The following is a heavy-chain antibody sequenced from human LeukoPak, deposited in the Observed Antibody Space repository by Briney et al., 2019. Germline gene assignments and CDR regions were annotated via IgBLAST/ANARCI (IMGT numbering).Heavy chain of an antibody. D-gene: IGHD2-15*01. CDR3: ARARDAGYCSGGSCYSFLAY. CDR2: ISSSSSTM. CDR1: GFTFSSYE. J-gene: IGHJ4*02. V-gene: IGHV3-48*03. Sequence: GGSLRLSCAASGFTFSSYEMNWVRQAPGKGLEWVSYISSSSSTMYYADSVKGRFTISRDNAKNSLYLQMNSLRAEDTAVYYCARARDAGYCSGGSCYSFLAYWGQGTLVTVSS.